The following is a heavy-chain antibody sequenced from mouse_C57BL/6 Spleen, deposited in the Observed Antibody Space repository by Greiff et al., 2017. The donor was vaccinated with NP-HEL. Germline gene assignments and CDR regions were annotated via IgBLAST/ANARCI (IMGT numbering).Heavy chain of an antibody. J-gene: IGHJ4*01. V-gene: IGHV1-82*01. CDR2: IYPGDGDT. CDR1: GYAFSSSW. Sequence: QVQLKESGPELVKPGASVKISCKASGYAFSSSWMNWVKQRPGKGLEWIGRIYPGDGDTNYNGKFKGKATLTADKSSSTAYMQLSSLTSEDSAVYFCARGGDYDAMDYWGQGTSVTVSS. CDR3: ARGGDYDAMDY.